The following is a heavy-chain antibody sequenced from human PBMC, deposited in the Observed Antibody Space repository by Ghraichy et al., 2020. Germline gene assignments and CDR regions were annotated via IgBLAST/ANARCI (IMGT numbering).Heavy chain of an antibody. J-gene: IGHJ4*02. D-gene: IGHD3-22*01. CDR3: ARVYYYDSSFDY. CDR1: GFTFSSYS. Sequence: GGSLRLSCAASGFTFSSYSMNWVRQAPGKGLEWVSYISTSSSSIYYADAVKGRFTISRDNPKKSLYLQMDSLRDEDTAVYYCARVYYYDSSFDYWGQGTLVTVSS. CDR2: ISTSSSSI. V-gene: IGHV3-48*02.